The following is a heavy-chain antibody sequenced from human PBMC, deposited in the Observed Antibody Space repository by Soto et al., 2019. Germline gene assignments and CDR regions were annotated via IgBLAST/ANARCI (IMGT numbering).Heavy chain of an antibody. Sequence: GGSLRLSCAASGFTFSSYAMSWVRQAPGKGLEWVSAIIGGGGTTYYADSVKGRFTISRDNSKNTLSLQMNSLRAGDTAVYYCAKPCEYSDYDYPYFFDSWGQGTLVTVSS. V-gene: IGHV3-23*01. CDR3: AKPCEYSDYDYPYFFDS. D-gene: IGHD5-12*01. CDR2: IIGGGGTT. CDR1: GFTFSSYA. J-gene: IGHJ4*02.